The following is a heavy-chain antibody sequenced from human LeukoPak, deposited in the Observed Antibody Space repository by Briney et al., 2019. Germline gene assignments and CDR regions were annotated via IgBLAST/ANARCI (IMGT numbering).Heavy chain of an antibody. CDR3: ARDGNEQLVVDGDY. J-gene: IGHJ4*02. D-gene: IGHD6-13*01. CDR2: ISSSSSYI. CDR1: GFTFSSYS. V-gene: IGHV3-21*01. Sequence: GGSLRLSCAASGFTFSSYSMSWVRQAPGKGLEWVSSISSSSSYIYYADSVKGRFTISRDNAKNSLYLQMNSLRAEDTAVYYCARDGNEQLVVDGDYWGQGTLVTVSS.